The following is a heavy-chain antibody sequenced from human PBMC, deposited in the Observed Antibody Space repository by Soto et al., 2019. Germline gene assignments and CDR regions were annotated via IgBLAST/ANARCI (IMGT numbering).Heavy chain of an antibody. Sequence: SETLSLTCAVYGGSFSGYYWSWIRQPPGKGLEWIGEINHSGSTNYNASLKSRVTISVDTSKNQFSLKLSSVTAADTAVYYCERSYCSSTSCSIWFDPWGQGTLVTVSS. CDR1: GGSFSGYY. V-gene: IGHV4-34*01. CDR3: ERSYCSSTSCSIWFDP. CDR2: INHSGST. D-gene: IGHD2-2*01. J-gene: IGHJ5*02.